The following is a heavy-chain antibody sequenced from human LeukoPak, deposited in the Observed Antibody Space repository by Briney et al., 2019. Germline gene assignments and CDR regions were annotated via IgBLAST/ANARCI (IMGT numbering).Heavy chain of an antibody. CDR2: INHSGST. CDR1: GGSFSGYY. CDR3: ARRSAAAGEFDY. D-gene: IGHD6-13*01. Sequence: SETLSLTCAVYGGSFSGYYWSWIRQPPGKGLEWIGEINHSGSTNYNPSLKGRVTISVDTSKNQFSLKLSSVTAADTAVYYCARRSAAAGEFDYWGQGSLVTVSS. J-gene: IGHJ4*02. V-gene: IGHV4-34*01.